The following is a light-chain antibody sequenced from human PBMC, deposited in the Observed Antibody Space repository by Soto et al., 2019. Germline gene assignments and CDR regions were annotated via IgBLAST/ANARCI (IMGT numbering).Light chain of an antibody. J-gene: IGKJ5*01. Sequence: EIVLTQSPGTLSFSPGERAXXSCXASQSVTSGYLAWYQQQPNQAPRLXXYGASYRTTDIPDRFSGGGSGTEFTLTISRLQSEDFADYYCQQYQNWPLITFGQGTRLEIK. CDR1: QSVTSGY. CDR2: GAS. CDR3: QQYQNWPLIT. V-gene: IGKV3-20*01.